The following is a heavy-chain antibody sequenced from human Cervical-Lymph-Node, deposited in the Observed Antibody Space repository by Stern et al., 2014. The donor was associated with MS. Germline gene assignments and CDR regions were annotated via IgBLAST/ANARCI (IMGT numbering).Heavy chain of an antibody. D-gene: IGHD7-27*01. CDR1: GFTFSSYG. J-gene: IGHJ4*02. CDR3: ARAAKKLGYLDY. Sequence: VQLVESGGGVVQPGRSLRLSCAASGFTFSSYGMHWVRQAPGKGLEWVAVIWDDGSNKYYADSVKGRFTISRDNSKNTLYLQMNSLRAEDTAVYYCARAAKKLGYLDYWGQGTLVTVSS. V-gene: IGHV3-33*01. CDR2: IWDDGSNK.